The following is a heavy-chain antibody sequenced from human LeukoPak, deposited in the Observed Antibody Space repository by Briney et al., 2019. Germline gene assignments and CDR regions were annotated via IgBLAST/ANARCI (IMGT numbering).Heavy chain of an antibody. CDR2: ISASNGNT. CDR1: GYTFTRYG. J-gene: IGHJ4*02. V-gene: IGHV1-18*01. CDR3: ARDHSNWNYAPDF. D-gene: IGHD1-7*01. Sequence: ASVKVSCKASGYTFTRYGISWVRQAPGQGLQWLGWISASNGNTDYAQKFRDRVTMSTDTSTGTAYLDVRSLTSDDTAVYYCARDHSNWNYAPDFWGQGTLVIVSS.